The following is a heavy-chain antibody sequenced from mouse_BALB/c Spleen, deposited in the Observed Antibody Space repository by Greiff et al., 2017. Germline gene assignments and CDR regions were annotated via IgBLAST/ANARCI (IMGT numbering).Heavy chain of an antibody. CDR1: GYAFSSYW. CDR2: LYPGDGDT. J-gene: IGHJ2*01. CDR3: TRDFTTGDY. D-gene: IGHD1-1*01. Sequence: QVQLKQSGAELVRPGSSVKISCKASGYAFSSYWMNWVKQRPGQGLEWIGQLYPGDGDTNYNGKFKGKATLTADKSSSTAYIQLSSLTSEDSAVYFCTRDFTTGDYWGQGTTLTVSS. V-gene: IGHV1-80*01.